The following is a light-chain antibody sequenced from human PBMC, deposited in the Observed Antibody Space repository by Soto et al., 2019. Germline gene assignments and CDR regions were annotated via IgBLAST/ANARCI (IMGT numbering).Light chain of an antibody. CDR1: HSLLYSSNNKNY. V-gene: IGKV4-1*01. CDR3: QQSYSPPLT. J-gene: IGKJ4*01. Sequence: DIVMTQSPDSLVVSLGETATINCKSSHSLLYSSNNKNYLAWYQQRPVQPPKLLLYWASTPESGVPGRFSGSGFGTDFTLTISSLQAEDVAIYYCQQSYSPPLTCGAGTQVEIK. CDR2: WAS.